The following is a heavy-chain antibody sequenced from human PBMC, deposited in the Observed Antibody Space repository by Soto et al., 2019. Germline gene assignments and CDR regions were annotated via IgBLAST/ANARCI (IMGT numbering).Heavy chain of an antibody. V-gene: IGHV2-5*02. D-gene: IGHD4-17*01. CDR1: GFSLTTQGVH. CDR3: VYRDFGDYFFQF. CDR2: IYWDDNE. Sequence: QITLKESGPTLVKPTQTLTLTCTFSGFSLTTQGVHVAWIRQPPGKALEWLAFIYWDDNEVYSPSLNNRLTITKDTAKSQVVLTLASVEPADTATYYCVYRDFGDYFFQFWGQGILVNVSS. J-gene: IGHJ4*02.